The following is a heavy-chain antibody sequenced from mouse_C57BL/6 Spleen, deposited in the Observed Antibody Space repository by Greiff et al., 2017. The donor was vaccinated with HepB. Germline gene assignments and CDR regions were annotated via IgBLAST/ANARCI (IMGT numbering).Heavy chain of an antibody. V-gene: IGHV1-26*01. CDR3: ARSTLFDY. CDR2: INPSNGGT. J-gene: IGHJ2*01. Sequence: EVQLQQSGPELVKPGASVKISCKASGYTFTDYYMNWVKQRPGQGLEWIGNINPSNGGTNYNEKFKSKATLTVDKSSSTAYMQLSSLTSEDSAVYYCARSTLFDYWGQGTTLTVSS. CDR1: GYTFTDYY.